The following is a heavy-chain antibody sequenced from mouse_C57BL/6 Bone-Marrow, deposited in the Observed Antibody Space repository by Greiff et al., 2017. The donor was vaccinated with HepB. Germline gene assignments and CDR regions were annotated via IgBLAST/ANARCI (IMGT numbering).Heavy chain of an antibody. CDR3: ARRYYYGSSPYYFDY. CDR2: INPYNGGT. Sequence: VQLQQSGPVLVKPGASVKMSCKASGYTFTDYYMNWVKQSHGKSLEWIGVINPYNGGTSYNQKFKGKATLTVDKSSSTAYMELNSLTSEDSAVYYCARRYYYGSSPYYFDYWGQGTTLTVSS. V-gene: IGHV1-19*01. J-gene: IGHJ2*01. CDR1: GYTFTDYY. D-gene: IGHD1-1*01.